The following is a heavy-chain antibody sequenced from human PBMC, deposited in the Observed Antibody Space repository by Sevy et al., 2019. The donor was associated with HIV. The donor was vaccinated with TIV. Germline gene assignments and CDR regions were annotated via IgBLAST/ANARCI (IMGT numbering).Heavy chain of an antibody. CDR1: GFIFSNFE. J-gene: IGHJ4*02. Sequence: GGSLRLSCAASGFIFSNFEMNWVRQAPGKGLEWISYITSSGSTIYYADSVQGRFTISRDNAKNSLFLQMNSLRAEDTAVYYCARATYYYDSSGPYYFDYWGQGTLVTVSS. CDR3: ARATYYYDSSGPYYFDY. V-gene: IGHV3-48*03. CDR2: ITSSGSTI. D-gene: IGHD3-22*01.